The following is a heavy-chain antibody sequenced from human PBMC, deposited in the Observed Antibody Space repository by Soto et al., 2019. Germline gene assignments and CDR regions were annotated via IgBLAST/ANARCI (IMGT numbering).Heavy chain of an antibody. Sequence: EVQLVQSGGGLVQPGGSLRLSCAASGFSLRGYSMSWVRQAPGKGLEWVSYISGTGSSIYADSVKGRFTISRDNAKNSVYLQMNSLGDDDTAVYYCARCAGYGDYGGYWGQGTPVTVSS. J-gene: IGHJ4*02. CDR3: ARCAGYGDYGGY. V-gene: IGHV3-48*02. CDR2: ISGTGSSI. D-gene: IGHD4-17*01. CDR1: GFSLRGYS.